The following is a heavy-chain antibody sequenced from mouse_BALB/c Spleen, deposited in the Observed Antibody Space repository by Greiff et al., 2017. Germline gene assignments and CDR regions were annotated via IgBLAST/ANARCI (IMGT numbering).Heavy chain of an antibody. V-gene: IGHV5-6-3*01. CDR2: INSNGGST. Sequence: EVKLMESGGGLVQPGGSLKLSCAASGFTFSSYGMSWVRQTPDKRLELVATINSNGGSTYYPDSVKGRFTISRDNAKNTLYLQMSSLKSEDTAMYYYAAHYYGSSSHAMDYWGQGTSVTVSS. D-gene: IGHD1-1*01. J-gene: IGHJ4*01. CDR3: AAHYYGSSSHAMDY. CDR1: GFTFSSYG.